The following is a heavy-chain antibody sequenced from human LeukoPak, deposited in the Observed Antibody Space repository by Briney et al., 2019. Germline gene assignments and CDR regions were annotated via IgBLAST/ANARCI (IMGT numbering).Heavy chain of an antibody. J-gene: IGHJ6*02. V-gene: IGHV4-34*01. CDR3: ARKDHSYGSRILARNYYYGMDV. Sequence: SETLSLTRAVYGGSFRGNYLCWIRQPPGKGLEWIGEINQYGSTNYNPSLKSRVTISADTSKNQFSLNLSSVTAADTAVYYCARKDHSYGSRILARNYYYGMDVWGHGTPVTVFS. D-gene: IGHD5-18*01. CDR2: INQYGST. CDR1: GGSFRGNY.